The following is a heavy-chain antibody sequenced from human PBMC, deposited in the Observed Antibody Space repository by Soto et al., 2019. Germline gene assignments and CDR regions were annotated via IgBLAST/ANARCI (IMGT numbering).Heavy chain of an antibody. V-gene: IGHV3-33*01. CDR2: IWYDGSNK. Sequence: QVQLVESGGGVVQPGRSLRLSCAASGFTFSSYGMHWVRQAPGKGLEWVAVIWYDGSNKYYADSVKGRFTISRDNSKNTLYLQMNSLRAEDTAVYCCARGDDSNYYYYYMDVWGKGTTVTVSS. D-gene: IGHD4-4*01. J-gene: IGHJ6*03. CDR3: ARGDDSNYYYYYMDV. CDR1: GFTFSSYG.